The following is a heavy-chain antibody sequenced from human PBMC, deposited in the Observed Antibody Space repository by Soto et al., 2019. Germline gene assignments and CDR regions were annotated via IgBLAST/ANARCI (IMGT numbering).Heavy chain of an antibody. J-gene: IGHJ4*02. Sequence: GSLRLSCTASGFTFGDYDMSWFRQAPGKGLEWVGFIRRKTYGGTTEYAASVNGRFTISRDDSKSIAYLQMNSLKTEDTALYYCSRGKGSYDSSVDYWGQGTLVTVSS. D-gene: IGHD3-22*01. CDR1: GFTFGDYD. V-gene: IGHV3-49*03. CDR2: IRRKTYGGTT. CDR3: SRGKGSYDSSVDY.